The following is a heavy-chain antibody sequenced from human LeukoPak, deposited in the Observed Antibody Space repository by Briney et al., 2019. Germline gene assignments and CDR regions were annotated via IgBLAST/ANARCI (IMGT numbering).Heavy chain of an antibody. Sequence: PGGSLRLSCAASGFTFDDYGMSWVRQAPGKGLEWVSGINWNGGSTGYADSVKGRFTISRDNAKNSLYLQMNSLRAEDTALYYCARTDYYDSSGYSPPYYFDYWGQGTLVTVSS. CDR2: INWNGGST. J-gene: IGHJ4*02. V-gene: IGHV3-20*04. CDR3: ARTDYYDSSGYSPPYYFDY. CDR1: GFTFDDYG. D-gene: IGHD3-22*01.